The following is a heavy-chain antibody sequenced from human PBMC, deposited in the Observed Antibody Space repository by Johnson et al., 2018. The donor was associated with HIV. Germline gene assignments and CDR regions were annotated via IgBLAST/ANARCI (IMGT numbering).Heavy chain of an antibody. CDR2: IKQDGSEK. J-gene: IGHJ3*02. D-gene: IGHD3-22*01. V-gene: IGHV3-7*01. CDR3: ARDRFGYYDSSGSYAFDI. CDR1: GFTFSSYW. Sequence: VQLVESGGGLVQPGGSLRLSCAASGFTFSSYWMSWVRQAPGKGLEWVANIKQDGSEKYYVDSVKGRFTISRDNAKNSLYRQMNSLRAEDTAVYYCARDRFGYYDSSGSYAFDIWGQGTMVTVSS.